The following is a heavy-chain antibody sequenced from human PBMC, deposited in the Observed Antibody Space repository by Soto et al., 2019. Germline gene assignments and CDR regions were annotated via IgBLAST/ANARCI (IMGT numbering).Heavy chain of an antibody. D-gene: IGHD3-22*01. CDR1: GGTFSSYA. CDR3: ARVLRPYYYDSSGYGAFDI. V-gene: IGHV1-69*13. J-gene: IGHJ3*02. CDR2: IIPIFGTA. Sequence: SVKVSCKASGGTFSSYAISWVRQAPGQGLEWMGGIIPIFGTANYAQKFQGRVTITADESTSTAYMELSSLRSEDTAVYYCARVLRPYYYDSSGYGAFDIWGQGTMVTVSS.